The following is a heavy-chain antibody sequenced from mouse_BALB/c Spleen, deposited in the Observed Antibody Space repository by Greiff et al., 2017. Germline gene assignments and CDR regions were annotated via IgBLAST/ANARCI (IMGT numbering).Heavy chain of an antibody. CDR1: GYTFTTYP. J-gene: IGHJ1*01. CDR2: FHPYNDDT. V-gene: IGHV1-47*01. D-gene: IGHD1-1*01. Sequence: VQLQQSGAELVKPGASVKMSCKAFGYTFTTYPIEWMKQNHGKSLEWIGNFHPYNDDTKYNEKFKGKAKLTVDKSSSTVYLELSRLTSDDSAVYYCARSDYYGSSYWYFDVWGAGTTVTVSS. CDR3: ARSDYYGSSYWYFDV.